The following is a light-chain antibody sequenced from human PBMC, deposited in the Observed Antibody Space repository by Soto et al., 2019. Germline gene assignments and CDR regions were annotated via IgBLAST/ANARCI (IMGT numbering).Light chain of an antibody. Sequence: QSALTQPRSVPGSPGQSVTISCTGTSSDVGAYSYVSWYQQHPGKAPKLMIYDVRKRPSGVPDRFSGSKSGHTASLTISGLQAEDEADYYCCSYAGSYTYVFGTGTKVTVL. CDR2: DVR. CDR3: CSYAGSYTYV. J-gene: IGLJ1*01. V-gene: IGLV2-11*01. CDR1: SSDVGAYSY.